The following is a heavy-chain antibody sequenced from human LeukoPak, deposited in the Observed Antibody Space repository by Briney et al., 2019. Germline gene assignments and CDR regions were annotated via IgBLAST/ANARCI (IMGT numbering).Heavy chain of an antibody. CDR1: GGSLSFYY. V-gene: IGHV4-34*01. CDR2: ISQNGDS. Sequence: SETLSLTCGVSGGSLSFYYWSWIRQSPGKGLEWIAEISQNGDSNYNMSLKSRVTISLDKSKNQVSLKLNSVTAADTAVYYCAKDFTKGLRRTYWYFDLWGRGTLVTVSS. J-gene: IGHJ2*01. D-gene: IGHD4-17*01. CDR3: AKDFTKGLRRTYWYFDL.